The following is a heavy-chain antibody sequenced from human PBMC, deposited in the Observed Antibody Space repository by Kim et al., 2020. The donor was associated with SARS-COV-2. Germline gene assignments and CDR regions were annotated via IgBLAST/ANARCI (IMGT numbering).Heavy chain of an antibody. J-gene: IGHJ6*02. Sequence: PSGARTSYAQKFQGRVTMTRDTTTSTVFMELSSLRSEDTAVYYCARSGMDVWGQGTTVTVSS. CDR3: ARSGMDV. V-gene: IGHV1-46*01. CDR2: PSGART.